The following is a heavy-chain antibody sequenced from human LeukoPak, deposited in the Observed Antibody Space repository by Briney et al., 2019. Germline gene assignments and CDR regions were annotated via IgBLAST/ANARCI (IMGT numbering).Heavy chain of an antibody. Sequence: SQTLSLTCAISGDSVSSNSAAWNWIRQPPSRGLEWLGRTYYRSKWYNDYAVSVKSRITINPDTSKNQFSLQLNSVTPEDTAVYYCARGHPFPGVFGGSYYFDYWGQGTLVTVSS. V-gene: IGHV6-1*01. D-gene: IGHD1-26*01. CDR1: GDSVSSNSAA. J-gene: IGHJ4*02. CDR3: ARGHPFPGVFGGSYYFDY. CDR2: TYYRSKWYN.